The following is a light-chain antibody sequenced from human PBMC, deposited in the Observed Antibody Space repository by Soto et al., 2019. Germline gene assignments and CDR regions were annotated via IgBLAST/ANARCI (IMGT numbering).Light chain of an antibody. J-gene: IGKJ4*01. CDR1: QTINDW. CDR3: QRYNYY. CDR2: GAY. V-gene: IGKV1-5*03. Sequence: DMQMTQSPPTLSASVGDRVTITCRANQTINDWLAWYQQKPGKAPKLLIYGAYNLQTGVPSRFSGSGSGTEFTLTISSLQPDDFATYYCQRYNYYFGGGTKVDFK.